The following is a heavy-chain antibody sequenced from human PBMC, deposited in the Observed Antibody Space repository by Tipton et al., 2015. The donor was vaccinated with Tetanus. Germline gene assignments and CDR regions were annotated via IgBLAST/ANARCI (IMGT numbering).Heavy chain of an antibody. CDR3: ARLHLRTFASSSGF. Sequence: QSGAEVKKPGESLKIPCKGSGYSFNTYWIAWVRQMPGKGLEWMGIIYPGDSDSRYSPTFQGQVTMSVDKSINTAFLHWSSLKDSDTAIYYCARLHLRTFASSSGFWGQGTMVTVSS. D-gene: IGHD6-6*01. CDR2: IYPGDSDS. J-gene: IGHJ4*02. CDR1: GYSFNTYW. V-gene: IGHV5-51*01.